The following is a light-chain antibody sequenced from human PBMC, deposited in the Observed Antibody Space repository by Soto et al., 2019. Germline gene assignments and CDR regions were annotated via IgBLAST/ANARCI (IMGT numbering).Light chain of an antibody. CDR3: QQYENYWT. Sequence: EIVLTQSPGTLSLSPGERATLSCRASQSVSSSYLAWYQQKPGQAPRLLIYGASTRATGIPARFSGSGSGTEFTLTISSLQSEDFATYYCQQYENYWTFGQGTKVDIK. J-gene: IGKJ1*01. CDR1: QSVSSSY. V-gene: IGKV3-20*01. CDR2: GAS.